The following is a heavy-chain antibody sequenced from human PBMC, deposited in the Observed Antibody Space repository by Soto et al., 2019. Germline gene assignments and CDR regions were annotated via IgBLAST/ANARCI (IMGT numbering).Heavy chain of an antibody. D-gene: IGHD1-26*01. J-gene: IGHJ6*02. V-gene: IGHV3-15*01. CDR2: IKSKTDGGTR. CDR3: TRGSYQGNYYYYGMDV. CDR1: GFTFSNAW. Sequence: EVQLVESGGGLVKPGGSLRLSCAASGFTFSNAWTSWVRQVPGKGLEWVGRIKSKTDGGTRDYAAPVKGRFTISREDSKKTLYLQMNSLNAEDTGVYYCTRGSYQGNYYYYGMDVWGQGTTVTVSS.